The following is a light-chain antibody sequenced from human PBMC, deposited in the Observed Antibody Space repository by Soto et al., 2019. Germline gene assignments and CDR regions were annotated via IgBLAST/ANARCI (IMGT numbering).Light chain of an antibody. V-gene: IGLV2-8*01. CDR3: SSYAGSNNYV. CDR2: EVS. J-gene: IGLJ1*01. CDR1: SGDVGGYNY. Sequence: QSVLAQPPSASGSPGQSVTISCTGTSGDVGGYNYVSWYQQHPGKAPKLMIFEVSERPSGVPDRFSASKSGNTASLTVSGFQAEDEADYYCSSYAGSNNYVFGTGTKVTVL.